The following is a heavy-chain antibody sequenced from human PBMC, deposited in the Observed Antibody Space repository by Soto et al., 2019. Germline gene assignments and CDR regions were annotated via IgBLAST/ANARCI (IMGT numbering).Heavy chain of an antibody. CDR2: INHSGNT. J-gene: IGHJ6*02. Sequence: PSETLSLTCAVYGGSFSGDYWSWIRQPPGKGLEWIGEINHSGNTNYNPSLKSRVTISVDTSKNQFSLKLSSVTAADTAVYYCARTSCGGDCYSPGAYGMDVWGQGTTVTVSS. D-gene: IGHD2-21*02. V-gene: IGHV4-34*01. CDR1: GGSFSGDY. CDR3: ARTSCGGDCYSPGAYGMDV.